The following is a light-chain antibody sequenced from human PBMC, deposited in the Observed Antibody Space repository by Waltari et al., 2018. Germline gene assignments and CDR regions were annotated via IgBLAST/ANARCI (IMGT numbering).Light chain of an antibody. CDR2: ATK. CDR3: AAWDDSLNGWV. J-gene: IGLJ3*02. CDR1: SSSIRNNA. Sequence: QSVLTQPPSASGTPGQRVTISCSGSSSSIRNNAVNWYQQVPGTAPKLLIYATKQRPLGVPDRFSGSKSFPSASLAISGLQSEDEAAYYCAAWDDSLNGWVFGGGTKVTVL. V-gene: IGLV1-44*01.